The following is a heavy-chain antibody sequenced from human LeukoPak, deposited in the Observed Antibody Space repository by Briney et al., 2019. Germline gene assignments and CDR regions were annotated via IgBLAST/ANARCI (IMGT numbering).Heavy chain of an antibody. CDR2: IYHSGST. J-gene: IGHJ6*02. Sequence: SETLSLTCTVSGGSISSSSYYWGWIRQPPGKGLEWIGSIYHSGSTYYNPSLKSRVTISVDTSKNQFSLKLSSVTAADTAVYYCASEYGSGSYPSANYGMDVWGQGTTVTVSS. CDR3: ASEYGSGSYPSANYGMDV. CDR1: GGSISSSSYY. V-gene: IGHV4-39*07. D-gene: IGHD3-10*01.